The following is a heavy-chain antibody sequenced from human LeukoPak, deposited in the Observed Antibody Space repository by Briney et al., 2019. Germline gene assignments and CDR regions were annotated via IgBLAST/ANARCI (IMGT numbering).Heavy chain of an antibody. CDR1: GFTFSSYW. CDR2: IKQDGSEK. J-gene: IGHJ4*02. D-gene: IGHD2-2*01. CDR3: ARVFPAAAIDY. Sequence: GGSLRLACAASGFTFSSYWMSWVRQAPGKGLEWVANIKQDGSEKYYVDSVKGRFTISRDNAKNSLYLQMNSLRAEDTAVYYCARVFPAAAIDYWGQGTLVTVSS. V-gene: IGHV3-7*01.